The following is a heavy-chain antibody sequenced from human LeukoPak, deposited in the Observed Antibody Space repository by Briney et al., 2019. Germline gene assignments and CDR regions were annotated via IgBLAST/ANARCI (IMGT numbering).Heavy chain of an antibody. CDR1: GFTFSYYS. J-gene: IGHJ6*03. D-gene: IGHD6-13*01. CDR3: AKVDRGDYSSSPVPYYNYYMNV. V-gene: IGHV3-21*01. Sequence: PGGSLRLSCAASGFTFSYYSMNWVRQAPGRGLEWVSCISSSSSLIFYSDSVRGRFTISRDNAKNLLYLHMNILRVEDTAVYYCAKVDRGDYSSSPVPYYNYYMNVWGKGTTVTVSS. CDR2: ISSSSSLI.